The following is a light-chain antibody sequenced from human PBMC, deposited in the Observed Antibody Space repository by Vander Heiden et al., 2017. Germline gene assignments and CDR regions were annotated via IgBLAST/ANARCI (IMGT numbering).Light chain of an antibody. CDR1: SSDVGGYNY. Sequence: QPALTQPASASGSPGRSITIPCTGTSSDVGGYNYVSWYQQHPGKAPKLMIYDVSNRPSGVSNRFSGSKSGNTASLTISGLQAEDEADDYCSSYTSSSTRVFGGGTKLTVL. CDR3: SSYTSSSTRV. V-gene: IGLV2-14*03. CDR2: DVS. J-gene: IGLJ2*01.